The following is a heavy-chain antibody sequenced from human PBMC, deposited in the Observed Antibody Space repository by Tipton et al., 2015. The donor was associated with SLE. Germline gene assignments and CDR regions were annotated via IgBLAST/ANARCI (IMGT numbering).Heavy chain of an antibody. CDR2: ISWNSGSI. Sequence: SLRLSCAASGFTFDDYAMHWVRQAPGKGLEWVSSISWNSGSIGYADSVKGRFTISRDNAKNSLYLQMNSLRAEDTALYYCAKAGTHDAFDIWGQGTMVTVSS. CDR1: GFTFDDYA. CDR3: AKAGTHDAFDI. V-gene: IGHV3-9*01. J-gene: IGHJ3*02. D-gene: IGHD1-14*01.